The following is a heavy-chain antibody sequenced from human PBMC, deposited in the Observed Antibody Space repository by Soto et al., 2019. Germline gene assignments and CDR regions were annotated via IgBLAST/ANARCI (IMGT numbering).Heavy chain of an antibody. CDR3: ARIPGILWDAFDI. CDR1: GCSLSNARMG. Sequence: QVTLKESGPVLVKPTETLTLTCTVSGCSLSNARMGVSWIRQPPGHALEWLAHICSNDEKSSSTSLKSRVTVSKDTSKSQVVLTMPNMDAVDTAKYYCARIPGILWDAFDICGAGTMVTVSS. V-gene: IGHV2-26*01. CDR2: ICSNDEK. D-gene: IGHD2-15*01. J-gene: IGHJ3*02.